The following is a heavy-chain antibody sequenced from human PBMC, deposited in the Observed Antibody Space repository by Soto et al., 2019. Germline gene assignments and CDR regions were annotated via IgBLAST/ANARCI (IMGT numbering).Heavy chain of an antibody. CDR1: GFTFSSYG. D-gene: IGHD6-13*01. V-gene: IGHV3-30*18. CDR2: ISYDGSNK. CDR3: AKDLWGSSWPPANWFDP. Sequence: QVQLVESGGGVVQPGRSLRLSCAASGFTFSSYGMHWVRQAPGKGLEWVAVISYDGSNKYYADSVKGRFTISRDNSKNSLYLQMNSLRAEDTAVYYCAKDLWGSSWPPANWFDPWGQGTLVTVSS. J-gene: IGHJ5*02.